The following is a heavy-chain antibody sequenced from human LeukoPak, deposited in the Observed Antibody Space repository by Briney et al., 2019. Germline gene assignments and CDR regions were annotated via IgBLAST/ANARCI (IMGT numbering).Heavy chain of an antibody. J-gene: IGHJ6*02. Sequence: PSETLSLTCTVSGGSISSSSYYWGWIRQPPGKGLEWIGSIYYSGSTYYNPSLKSRVTISVDTSKNQFSLKLSSVTAADTAVYYCASPRYCSGGSCLDGMDVWGQGTTVTVSS. CDR3: ASPRYCSGGSCLDGMDV. CDR1: GGSISSSSYY. CDR2: IYYSGST. V-gene: IGHV4-39*01. D-gene: IGHD2-15*01.